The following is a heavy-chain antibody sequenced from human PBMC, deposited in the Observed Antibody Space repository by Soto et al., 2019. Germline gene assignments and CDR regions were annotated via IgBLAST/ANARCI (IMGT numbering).Heavy chain of an antibody. CDR1: GGSISSGGYY. CDR3: ARDWGEGSDP. Sequence: QVQLQESGPGLVKPSQTLSLTCTVSGGSISSGGYYWSWIRQHPGKGLEWIGYIYYSGCTYYNPYLKSRATIAVDPSKNQFSLKLSCVTAAGTDVYYCARDWGEGSDPWGQGTLVTVSS. J-gene: IGHJ5*01. CDR2: IYYSGCT. D-gene: IGHD7-27*01. V-gene: IGHV4-31*03.